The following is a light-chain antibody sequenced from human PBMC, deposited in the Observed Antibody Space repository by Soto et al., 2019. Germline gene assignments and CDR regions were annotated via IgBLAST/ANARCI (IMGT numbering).Light chain of an antibody. J-gene: IGLJ1*01. Sequence: QSVLAQPASVSGSPGQSITISCTGTSSDVGCYNYVSWYQQHPGKAPKLMIYDVSNRPSGVSNRFSGSKSGNTASLTISGLQPEDEADYYCSSYTSISTLSYVFGTGTKVTVL. CDR3: SSYTSISTLSYV. V-gene: IGLV2-14*01. CDR1: SSDVGCYNY. CDR2: DVS.